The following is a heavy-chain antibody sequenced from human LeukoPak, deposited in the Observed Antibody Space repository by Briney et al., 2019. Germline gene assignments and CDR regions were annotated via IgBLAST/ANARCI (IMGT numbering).Heavy chain of an antibody. CDR1: GFTFSSYG. CDR3: ASYYDILTGYDY. Sequence: GGSLRLSCAASGFTFSSYGMHWVRQAPGKGLEWVAFIRYDGSNKYYADSVKGRFTISRDNSKNSLYLQMNSLRAEDTAVYYCASYYDILTGYDYWGQGTLVTVSS. D-gene: IGHD3-9*01. CDR2: IRYDGSNK. V-gene: IGHV3-30*02. J-gene: IGHJ4*02.